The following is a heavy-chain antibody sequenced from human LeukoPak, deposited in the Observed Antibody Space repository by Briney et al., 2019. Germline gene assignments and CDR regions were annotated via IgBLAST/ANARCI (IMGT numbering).Heavy chain of an antibody. CDR1: GFTFSSYA. V-gene: IGHV3-23*01. J-gene: IGHJ4*02. CDR3: ANAKGQWFGDPYYFDY. Sequence: GGSLRLSCAASGFTFSSYAMSWVRQAPGKRLEWVSAISGSGGSTYYADSVKGRFTISRDNSKNTLYLQMNSLRAEDTAVYYCANAKGQWFGDPYYFDYWGQGTLVTVSS. D-gene: IGHD3-10*01. CDR2: ISGSGGST.